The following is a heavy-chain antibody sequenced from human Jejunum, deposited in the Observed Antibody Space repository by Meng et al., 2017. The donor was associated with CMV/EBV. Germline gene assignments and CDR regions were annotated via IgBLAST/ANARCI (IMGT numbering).Heavy chain of an antibody. D-gene: IGHD1-26*01. CDR2: MNPDNGNT. CDR3: ARGIHSGAFLIDY. V-gene: IGHV1-3*01. J-gene: IGHJ4*02. CDR1: GYTFINHA. Sequence: CKASGYTFINHALHWVRPAPGQRLEWMGWMNPDNGNTEYSQKFQGRVTFTRDTSANTAFMELSSLSSEDTAVYSCARGIHSGAFLIDYWGQGTLVTVSS.